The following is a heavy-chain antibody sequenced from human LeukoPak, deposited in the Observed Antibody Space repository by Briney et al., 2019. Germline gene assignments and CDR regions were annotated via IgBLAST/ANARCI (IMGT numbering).Heavy chain of an antibody. CDR2: ISSSGSTI. CDR1: GFTFSDYY. Sequence: PGGSLRLSRAASGFTFSDYYMSWIRQAPGKGLEWVSYISSSGSTIYYADSVKGRFTISRDNAKNSLYLQMNSLRAEDTAVYYCARDEYDFWSGYWGDPYYYYGMDVWGQGTTVTVSS. D-gene: IGHD3-3*01. J-gene: IGHJ6*02. CDR3: ARDEYDFWSGYWGDPYYYYGMDV. V-gene: IGHV3-11*01.